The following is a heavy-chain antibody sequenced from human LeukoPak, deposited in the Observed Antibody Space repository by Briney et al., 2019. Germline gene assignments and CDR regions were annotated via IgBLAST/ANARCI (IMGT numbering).Heavy chain of an antibody. V-gene: IGHV3-21*01. D-gene: IGHD2-2*01. Sequence: GGSLRRSCAASGFTFSSYSMNWVRQAPGKGLEWVSSISSSSSYIYYADSVKGRFTISRDNAKNSLYLQMNSLRAEDTAVYYCARDSQYCSSTSCPRGWFDPWGQGTLVTVSS. CDR3: ARDSQYCSSTSCPRGWFDP. CDR1: GFTFSSYS. CDR2: ISSSSSYI. J-gene: IGHJ5*02.